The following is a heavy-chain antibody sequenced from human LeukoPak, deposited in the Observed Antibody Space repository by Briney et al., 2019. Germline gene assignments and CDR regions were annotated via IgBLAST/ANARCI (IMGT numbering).Heavy chain of an antibody. J-gene: IGHJ4*02. V-gene: IGHV4-59*08. CDR1: GGSISSYY. CDR2: VYYSGST. Sequence: SSETLSLTCTVSGGSISSYYWSWIRQPPGKGLEWIGYVYYSGSTNYNPSLKSRVTISVDTSKNQFSLKLSSVTAADTAVYYCARHEKSGQFDYWGQGTLVTVSS. CDR3: ARHEKSGQFDY.